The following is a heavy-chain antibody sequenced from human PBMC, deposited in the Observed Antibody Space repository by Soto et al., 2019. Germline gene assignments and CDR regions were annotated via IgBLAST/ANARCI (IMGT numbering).Heavy chain of an antibody. D-gene: IGHD1-1*01. Sequence: GVSLRLSCAVSGFTFSSYWMHWVRQAPGKGLVWVSRINPDGSSTSYADSVKGRFTISRDNARNTLYLQMISLRAEDTAVYYCTRDPPGTGIDYWGQGTLVTVSS. CDR1: GFTFSSYW. J-gene: IGHJ4*02. CDR3: TRDPPGTGIDY. V-gene: IGHV3-74*01. CDR2: INPDGSST.